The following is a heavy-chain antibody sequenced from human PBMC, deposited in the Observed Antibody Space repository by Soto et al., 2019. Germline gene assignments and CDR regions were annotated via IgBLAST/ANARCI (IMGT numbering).Heavy chain of an antibody. CDR3: AKEVAEFPLYYYMDV. J-gene: IGHJ6*03. CDR2: VSATAGTT. Sequence: PGGSLRLSCAASGCTFSNYAMSWVRQAPGKGLEWVSLVSATAGTTYYTDSVKGRFTISRDNSRNTVYLQMNSLRAEDTAVYYCAKEVAEFPLYYYMDVWGKGTTVTVSS. CDR1: GCTFSNYA. V-gene: IGHV3-23*01. D-gene: IGHD2-15*01.